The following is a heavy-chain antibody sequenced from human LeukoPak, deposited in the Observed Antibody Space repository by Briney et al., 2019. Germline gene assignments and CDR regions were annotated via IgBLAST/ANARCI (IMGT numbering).Heavy chain of an antibody. Sequence: GGSLRLSCAASGFTFSSHEMNWVRQAPGKGLEWVSYITSGGSAIYYADSVKGRFTISRDNSKNTLYLQMNSLRAEDTAVYYCAKDYDSSGWAAFDIWGQGTMVTVSS. V-gene: IGHV3-48*03. J-gene: IGHJ3*02. D-gene: IGHD3-22*01. CDR1: GFTFSSHE. CDR3: AKDYDSSGWAAFDI. CDR2: ITSGGSAI.